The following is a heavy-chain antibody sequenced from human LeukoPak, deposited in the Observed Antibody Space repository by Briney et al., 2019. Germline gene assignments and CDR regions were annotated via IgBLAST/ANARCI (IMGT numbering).Heavy chain of an antibody. V-gene: IGHV3-23*01. D-gene: IGHD2-2*01. J-gene: IGHJ4*02. CDR3: AKDGPDYCSSTSCYSFDY. Sequence: PGGSLRLSCAASGFTFSSYVMSWVRQAPGKGLEWVSAISGSGGSTYYADSVKGRFTISRDNSKNTLYLQMNSLRAEDTAVYYCAKDGPDYCSSTSCYSFDYWGQGTLVTVSS. CDR1: GFTFSSYV. CDR2: ISGSGGST.